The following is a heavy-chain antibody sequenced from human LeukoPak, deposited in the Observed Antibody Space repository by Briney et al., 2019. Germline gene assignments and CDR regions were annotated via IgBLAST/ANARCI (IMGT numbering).Heavy chain of an antibody. CDR3: ASGIAVAGPYFDY. J-gene: IGHJ4*02. V-gene: IGHV5-51*01. CDR2: IYPGDSDT. D-gene: IGHD6-19*01. CDR1: GYSFTSYW. Sequence: GESLTISCKGSGYSFTSYWIGWVRQLPGKGLEWMGIIYPGDSDTRYSPSFQGQVTISADKSISTAYLQWSSLKASDTAMYYCASGIAVAGPYFDYWGQGTLVTVSS.